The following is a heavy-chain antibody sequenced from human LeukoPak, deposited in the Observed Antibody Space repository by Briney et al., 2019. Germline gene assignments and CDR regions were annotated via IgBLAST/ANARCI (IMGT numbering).Heavy chain of an antibody. CDR3: ASVWSHRGHCFDS. J-gene: IGHJ5*01. D-gene: IGHD3-10*01. CDR2: IYTSGST. Sequence: SETLSLTCTVSGDSIISVRYYWAGVRQPAGKALEWIGRIYTSGSTNYNPSVERRATISIATPANQFSLRLSSVPAADTAIYYCASVWSHRGHCFDSWGQGTLVTVSS. CDR1: GDSIISVRYY. V-gene: IGHV4-61*02.